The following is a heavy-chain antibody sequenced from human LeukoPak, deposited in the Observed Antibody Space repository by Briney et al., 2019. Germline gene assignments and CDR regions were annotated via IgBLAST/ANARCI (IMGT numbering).Heavy chain of an antibody. CDR3: ASGSGSYYPYYYYYMDV. CDR2: INPNSGGT. V-gene: IGHV1-2*02. CDR1: GYTFTGYY. D-gene: IGHD1-26*01. J-gene: IGHJ6*03. Sequence: ASVKVSCKASGYTFTGYYMHWVRQAPGQGLEWMGWINPNSGGTNYAQKFQGRVTMTRDTSISTAYIELSRLRSDDTAVYYCASGSGSYYPYYYYYMDVWGKGTTVTVSS.